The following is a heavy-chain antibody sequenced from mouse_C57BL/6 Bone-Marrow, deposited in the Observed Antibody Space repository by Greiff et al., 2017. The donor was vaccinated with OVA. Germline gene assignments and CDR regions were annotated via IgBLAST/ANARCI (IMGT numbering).Heavy chain of an antibody. J-gene: IGHJ2*01. D-gene: IGHD2-3*01. CDR3: ARHEDCYYASYVDY. Sequence: VQRVESGPELVKPGASVKISCKASGYAFSSSWMNWVKQRPGKGLEWIGRIYPGDGDTNYNEKFKGKATLTADTSSSTAYMQLSSLTSEDSAVYFCARHEDCYYASYVDYWGQGTTLTVSS. V-gene: IGHV1-82*01. CDR1: GYAFSSSW. CDR2: IYPGDGDT.